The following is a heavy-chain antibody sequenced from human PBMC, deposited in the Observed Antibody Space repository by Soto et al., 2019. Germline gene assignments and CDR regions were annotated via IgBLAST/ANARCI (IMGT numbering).Heavy chain of an antibody. J-gene: IGHJ6*02. CDR2: IYYSGNT. CDR1: GGSVSSGSYY. V-gene: IGHV4-61*01. D-gene: IGHD1-1*01. Sequence: ETLSLTCTVSGGSVSSGSYYWSWIRQPPGKGLEWIGYIYYSGNTNYNPSLKSRVTISVDTSKNQFSLRLSSVTAADTAVYYCARVTGTTHGNYYYYGMDVWGQGTTVTVSS. CDR3: ARVTGTTHGNYYYYGMDV.